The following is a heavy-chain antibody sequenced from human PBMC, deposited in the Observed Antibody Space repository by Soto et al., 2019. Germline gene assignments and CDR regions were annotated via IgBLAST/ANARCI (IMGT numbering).Heavy chain of an antibody. CDR1: GGTFSSYA. Sequence: QVQLVQSGAEVKKPGSSVKVSCKASGGTFSSYAISWVRQAPGQGLEWMGGIIPIADTTHYAQKFQGRVKITADESTSTAYLELSSRRSEDTAVYYCARSQGSSTSLEIYYYYYYGMDVWGHGTTVTVSS. CDR3: ARSQGSSTSLEIYYYYYYGMDV. CDR2: IIPIADTT. D-gene: IGHD2-2*01. J-gene: IGHJ6*02. V-gene: IGHV1-69*01.